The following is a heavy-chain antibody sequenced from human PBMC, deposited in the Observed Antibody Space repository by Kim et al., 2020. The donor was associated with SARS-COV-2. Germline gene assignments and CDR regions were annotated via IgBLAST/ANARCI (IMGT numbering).Heavy chain of an antibody. CDR3: ARDDYYGSGPHYRGHGM. D-gene: IGHD3-10*01. J-gene: IGHJ6*01. V-gene: IGHV3-33*01. Sequence: GGSLRLSCVASGFSFRNYGMHWVRQAPGKGLEWVAVIWYDGSSRYYVDSVKGRFTISRDNSKNTLFLQMNGLRGDDTAVYYCARDDYYGSGPHYRGHGM. CDR2: IWYDGSSR. CDR1: GFSFRNYG.